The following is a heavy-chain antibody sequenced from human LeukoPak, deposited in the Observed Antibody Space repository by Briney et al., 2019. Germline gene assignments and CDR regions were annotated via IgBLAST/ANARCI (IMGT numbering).Heavy chain of an antibody. V-gene: IGHV1-2*02. Sequence: ASVKVSCKASGYTFTGYYMHWVRQAPGQGLEWMGWINPNSGGTNYAQKFQGRVTMTRDTSISTAYMELSRLRSDDTAVYYCARGSQYNYDFWSGYSNHYYYYMDVWGKGTTVTVSS. J-gene: IGHJ6*03. CDR1: GYTFTGYY. D-gene: IGHD3-3*01. CDR3: ARGSQYNYDFWSGYSNHYYYYMDV. CDR2: INPNSGGT.